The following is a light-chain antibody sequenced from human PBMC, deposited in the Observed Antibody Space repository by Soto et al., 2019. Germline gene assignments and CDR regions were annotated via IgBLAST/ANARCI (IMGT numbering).Light chain of an antibody. J-gene: IGLJ2*01. CDR2: EGT. CDR3: CSYAGTNTVV. CDR1: SSDVRSYNL. Sequence: QSPLTQPASGSGSPGQSITISCTGTSSDVRSYNLVSWSQQHPGTAPRLLICEGTKRPPGISSRFSCSKSGNTASLKVSGLQTEDEADYSCCSYAGTNTVVFGGGTKLTVL. V-gene: IGLV2-23*01.